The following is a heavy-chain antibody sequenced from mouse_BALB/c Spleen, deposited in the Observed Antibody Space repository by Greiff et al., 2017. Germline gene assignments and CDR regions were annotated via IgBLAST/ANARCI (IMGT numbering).Heavy chain of an antibody. J-gene: IGHJ1*01. CDR1: GFTFSSYT. Sequence: EVQGVESGGGLVQPGGSLKLSCAASGFTFSSYTMSWVRQTPEKRLEWVAYISNGGGSTYYPDTVKGRFTISRDNAKNTLYLQMSSLKSEDTAMYYCARNYGYGYFDVWGAGTTVTVSS. V-gene: IGHV5-12-2*01. CDR2: ISNGGGST. D-gene: IGHD1-1*01. CDR3: ARNYGYGYFDV.